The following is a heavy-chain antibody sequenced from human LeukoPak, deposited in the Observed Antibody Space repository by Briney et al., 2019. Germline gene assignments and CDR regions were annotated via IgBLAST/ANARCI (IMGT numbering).Heavy chain of an antibody. CDR3: AKHEGDYYYGMDV. Sequence: ASVKVSCKASGYTFTSYDINWLRQATGQGPEWMGWMNPNSGATGYAQKFQGRVTMTRSTSINTAYMELSSLRSEDTAVYYCAKHEGDYYYGMDVWGQGTTVTVSS. J-gene: IGHJ6*02. V-gene: IGHV1-8*01. CDR2: MNPNSGAT. CDR1: GYTFTSYD.